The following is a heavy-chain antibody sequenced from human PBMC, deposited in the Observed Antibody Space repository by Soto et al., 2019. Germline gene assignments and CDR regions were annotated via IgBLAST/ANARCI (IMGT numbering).Heavy chain of an antibody. CDR3: ARGTYKDF. Sequence: QVQLVQSGAEVKKPGASVKVSCKASGYTFITYGINWVRQAPGQGLEWMAWISAYNGNTYYAQNFQGRVTITTDTSTSTAYMELRSLRSDDTAIDYCARGTYKDFWGQGTLVTVSS. D-gene: IGHD1-1*01. J-gene: IGHJ4*02. CDR1: GYTFITYG. CDR2: ISAYNGNT. V-gene: IGHV1-18*01.